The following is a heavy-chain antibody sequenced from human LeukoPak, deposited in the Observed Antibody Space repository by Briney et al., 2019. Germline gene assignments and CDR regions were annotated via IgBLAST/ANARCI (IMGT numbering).Heavy chain of an antibody. V-gene: IGHV4-4*07. J-gene: IGHJ6*03. CDR2: IYTSGST. D-gene: IGHD6-13*01. CDR1: GGSISSYY. CDR3: ARYLGGLAAAGSYYYYYMDV. Sequence: SETLSLTCTVSGGSISSYYWSWIRQPAGKGLEWIGRIYTSGSTNYNPSPKSRVTMSVDTSKNQFSLKLSSVTAADTAVYYCARYLGGLAAAGSYYYYYMDVWGKGTTVTVSS.